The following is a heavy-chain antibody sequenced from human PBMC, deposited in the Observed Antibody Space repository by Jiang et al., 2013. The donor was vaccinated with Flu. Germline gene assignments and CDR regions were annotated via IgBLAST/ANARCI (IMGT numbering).Heavy chain of an antibody. V-gene: IGHV2-70*04. CDR2: IDWDDDK. CDR1: GFSLSTSGMR. D-gene: IGHD6-6*01. CDR3: ARIREYSSSADAFDI. Sequence: KPTQTLTLTYTFSGFSLSTSGMRVSWIRQPPGKALEWLARIDWDDDKFYSTSLKTRLTISKDTSKNQVVLTMTNMDPVDTATYYCARIREYSSSADAFDIWGQGTMVTVSS. J-gene: IGHJ3*02.